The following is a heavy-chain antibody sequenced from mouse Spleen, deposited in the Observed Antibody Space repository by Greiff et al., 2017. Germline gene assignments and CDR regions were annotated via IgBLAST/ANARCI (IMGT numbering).Heavy chain of an antibody. D-gene: IGHD4-1*01. J-gene: IGHJ2*01. CDR2: IDPETGGT. CDR3: TRSSNAFDD. V-gene: IGHV1-15*01. Sequence: QVQLQQSGAELVRPGASVTLSCKASGYTFTDYEMHWVKQTPVHGLEWIGAIDPETGGTAYTQKFKGKAILTADKSSSTAYMELRSLTSEDSAVYYCTRSSNAFDDWGQGTTLTVSS. CDR1: GYTFTDYE.